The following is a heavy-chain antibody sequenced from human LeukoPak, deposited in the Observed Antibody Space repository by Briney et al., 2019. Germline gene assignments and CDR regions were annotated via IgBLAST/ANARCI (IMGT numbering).Heavy chain of an antibody. D-gene: IGHD3-10*01. V-gene: IGHV1-69*04. CDR1: GGTFSSYA. CDR2: IISILGIA. Sequence: SVKVSCKASGGTFSSYAISWVRQAPGQGLEWMGRIISILGIANYAQKFQGRVTTTADKSTSTAYMELSSLRSEDTAVYYCARSLWFQLNNWFDPWGQGTLVTVSS. J-gene: IGHJ5*02. CDR3: ARSLWFQLNNWFDP.